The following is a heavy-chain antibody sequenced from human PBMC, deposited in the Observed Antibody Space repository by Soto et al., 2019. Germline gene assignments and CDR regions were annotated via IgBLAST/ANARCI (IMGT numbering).Heavy chain of an antibody. D-gene: IGHD3-10*01. Sequence: GASVTVSCEASGYSFVSYDISWVRQAPGQGLEWLGWINTYKGNTKYSHKFQDRVTMTSDTSASTAYMELSSLRPEDTAVYYCARDPIVDLWVRVFADYWGQGTQVTSPQ. J-gene: IGHJ4*02. CDR1: GYSFVSYD. V-gene: IGHV1-18*01. CDR2: INTYKGNT. CDR3: ARDPIVDLWVRVFADY.